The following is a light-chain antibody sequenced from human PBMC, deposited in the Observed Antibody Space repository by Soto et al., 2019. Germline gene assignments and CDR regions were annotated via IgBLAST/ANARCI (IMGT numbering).Light chain of an antibody. J-gene: IGKJ2*01. CDR3: QQSYSTPRT. V-gene: IGKV1-39*01. Sequence: DIQMPQSPSSLSASVGDRVTITCRASQSINTYLIWYQQKPGKAPKLLIYAASSLQSGVPSRFSGSGSGTDFALTISSLQPEDFATYYCQQSYSTPRTFGQGTKLEIK. CDR2: AAS. CDR1: QSINTY.